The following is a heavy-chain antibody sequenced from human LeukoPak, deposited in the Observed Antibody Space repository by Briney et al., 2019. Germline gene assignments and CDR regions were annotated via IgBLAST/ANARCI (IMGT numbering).Heavy chain of an antibody. CDR3: ARDQGRYGDYAWFDP. CDR2: IYTSGNT. Sequence: TSETLSLTCTVSGGSMSSYFWSWIRQPAGKGLEWIGRIYTSGNTNYNPSFTSRVTMSVDTSKNQFSLKLSSVTAADTAVYYCARDQGRYGDYAWFDPWGQGTLVTVSS. V-gene: IGHV4-4*07. J-gene: IGHJ5*02. D-gene: IGHD4-17*01. CDR1: GGSMSSYF.